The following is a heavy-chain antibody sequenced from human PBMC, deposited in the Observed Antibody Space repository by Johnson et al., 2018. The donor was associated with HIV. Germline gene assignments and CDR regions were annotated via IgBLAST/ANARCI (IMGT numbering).Heavy chain of an antibody. CDR3: AREVEITMVQGVIIGDAFDI. CDR1: GFTFDDYG. V-gene: IGHV3-20*04. D-gene: IGHD3-10*01. J-gene: IGHJ3*02. CDR2: IKWSGGST. Sequence: EVQLVESGGGVVRPGGSLRLSCAASGFTFDDYGMSWVRQGPGKRLEWVSGIKWSGGSTGYADSVKARFTISRDNAKNSLYLQMNSLRAEDTALYYCAREVEITMVQGVIIGDAFDIWGQGTMVTVSS.